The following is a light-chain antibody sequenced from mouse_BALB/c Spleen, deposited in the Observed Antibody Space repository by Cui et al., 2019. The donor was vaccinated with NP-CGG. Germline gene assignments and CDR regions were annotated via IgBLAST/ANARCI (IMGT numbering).Light chain of an antibody. CDR1: TGAVTTSNY. V-gene: IGLV1*01. CDR2: GTN. Sequence: QAVVTHDSALITSTVETVTLTCRSSTGAVTTSNYANWVQEKPDHLFTGLIGGTNNRAPGVPARFSGSLIGDKAALTITGAQTEDEAIYFCALWYSNHWVFGGGTKLTVL. J-gene: IGLJ1*01. CDR3: ALWYSNHWV.